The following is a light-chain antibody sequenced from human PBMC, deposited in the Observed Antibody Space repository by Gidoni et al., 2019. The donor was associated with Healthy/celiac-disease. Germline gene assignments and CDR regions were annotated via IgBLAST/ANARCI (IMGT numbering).Light chain of an antibody. CDR3: MQALQPCS. V-gene: IGKV2-28*01. CDR1: QSLLHSNGYNY. Sequence: DIVMTQSPLSLPVTPGEPASISCRSSQSLLHSNGYNYLDWYLQKPWQSPQLLIYLGSNRASGGPDRFSGSGSGTDFTLKISRVEAEDVGVYYCMQALQPCSFGQGTKLEIK. J-gene: IGKJ2*04. CDR2: LGS.